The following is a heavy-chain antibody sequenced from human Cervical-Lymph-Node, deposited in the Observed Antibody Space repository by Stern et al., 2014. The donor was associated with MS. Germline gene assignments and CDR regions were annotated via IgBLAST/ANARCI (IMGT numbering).Heavy chain of an antibody. Sequence: QLQLQESGPGLVKPSETLSLTCAVSGGSVSDSRYYWGWIRQPPGKGLEWIGSVSYTGSPYNNPSLKSRVTISVDTTKPHFSLQLTAVTAADTALYYCSRHLPYSSSWYNWFDPWGQGTLVTVSS. V-gene: IGHV4-39*01. D-gene: IGHD6-13*01. J-gene: IGHJ5*02. CDR3: SRHLPYSSSWYNWFDP. CDR2: VSYTGSP. CDR1: GGSVSDSRYY.